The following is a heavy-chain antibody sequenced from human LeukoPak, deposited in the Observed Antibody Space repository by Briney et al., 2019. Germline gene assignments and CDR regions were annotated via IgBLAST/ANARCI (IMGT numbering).Heavy chain of an antibody. CDR3: ARAVSGRFDY. Sequence: SETLSLTCTVSGGSMSPHHWGWIRQPPGKGLEWTGYIYYSGSTNYNPSLNSRVTISVDTSKNQFSLRLSSVTAADTAIYYCARAVSGRFDYWGQGTLVTVSS. CDR1: GGSMSPHH. V-gene: IGHV4-59*08. CDR2: IYYSGST. J-gene: IGHJ4*02. D-gene: IGHD6-19*01.